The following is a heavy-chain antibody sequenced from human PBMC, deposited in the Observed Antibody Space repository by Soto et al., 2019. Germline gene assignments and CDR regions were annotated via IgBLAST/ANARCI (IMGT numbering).Heavy chain of an antibody. CDR2: ISSSGSTA. J-gene: IGHJ4*02. D-gene: IGHD3-10*01. CDR3: TRAAWFPYLSFY. CDR1: GFTFSRFE. Sequence: GGSLRLSCAASGFTFSRFELHWVRQAPGKGLEWISYISSSGSTAYYASSVEGRFTISRDNANNSVYLQMASLRAEDTALYYCTRAAWFPYLSFYWGMGALVTVSS. V-gene: IGHV3-48*03.